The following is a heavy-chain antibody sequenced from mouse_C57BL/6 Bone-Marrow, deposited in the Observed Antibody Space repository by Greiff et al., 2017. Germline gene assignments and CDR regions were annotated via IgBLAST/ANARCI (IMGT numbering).Heavy chain of an antibody. CDR1: GYSITSGYY. CDR3: AKGLRGYYAMDY. D-gene: IGHD2-4*01. Sequence: EVHLVESGPGLVKPSQSLSLTCSVTGYSITSGYYWNWIRQFPGNKLEWMGYISYDGSNNYNPSLKNPISITRDTSKNQFFLKLNSVTTEDTATYYCAKGLRGYYAMDYWGQGTSVTVSS. J-gene: IGHJ4*01. V-gene: IGHV3-6*01. CDR2: ISYDGSN.